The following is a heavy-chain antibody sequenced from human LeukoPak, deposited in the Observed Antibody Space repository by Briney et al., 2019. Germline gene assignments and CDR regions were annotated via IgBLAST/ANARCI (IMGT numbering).Heavy chain of an antibody. D-gene: IGHD1-1*01. CDR3: TKRTSTLDDP. CDR2: ISGSDGST. CDR1: GFNFSNSG. Sequence: GGSLRLSCAASGFNFSNSGMSWVRQAPGKGPEWVSTISGSDGSTYYADSVKGRFTISRDNSKNTLYLQMNSLRAEDTAVYYCTKRTSTLDDPWGQGTLVTVSS. J-gene: IGHJ5*02. V-gene: IGHV3-23*01.